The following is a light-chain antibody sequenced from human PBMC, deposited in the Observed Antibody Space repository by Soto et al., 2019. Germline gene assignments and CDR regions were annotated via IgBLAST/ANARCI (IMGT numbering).Light chain of an antibody. V-gene: IGKV3-11*01. CDR1: QSVSNN. J-gene: IGKJ4*01. Sequence: EAVLTQSPATLSLSPGERATLSCRASQSVSNNLAWYQQKPGQAPRLLIYDASNRATGIPARFSGSGSGTDFTLTISSLEPEDFAVYYCQQRTYWLFGGGTKVEI. CDR2: DAS. CDR3: QQRTYWL.